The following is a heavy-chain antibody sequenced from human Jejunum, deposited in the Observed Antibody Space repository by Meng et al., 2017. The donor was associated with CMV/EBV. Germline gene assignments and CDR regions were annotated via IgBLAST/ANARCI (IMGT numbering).Heavy chain of an antibody. CDR3: SRVGKDRSGGDCSFDH. CDR2: MYYSGKT. J-gene: IGHJ4*02. CDR1: GSIIGYY. V-gene: IGHV4-59*01. D-gene: IGHD2-21*01. Sequence: GSIIGYYWSWIRPPPGKGLEWLGYMYYSGKTTYNPSLESRVTISLDTSKNQFSLNLRSVTAADTAVYYCSRVGKDRSGGDCSFDHWGQGTLVTVSS.